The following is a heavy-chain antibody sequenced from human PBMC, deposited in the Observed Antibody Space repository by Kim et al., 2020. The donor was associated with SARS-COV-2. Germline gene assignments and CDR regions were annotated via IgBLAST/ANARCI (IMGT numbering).Heavy chain of an antibody. CDR3: ARAGSGSYYSAFDY. D-gene: IGHD3-10*01. Sequence: GGSLRLSCAASGFTFSSYAMHWVRQAPGKGLEWVAVISYDGSNKYYADSVKGRFTISRDNSKNTLYLQMNSLRAEDTAVYYCARAGSGSYYSAFDYWGQGPLATVPS. V-gene: IGHV3-30*04. CDR2: ISYDGSNK. J-gene: IGHJ4*02. CDR1: GFTFSSYA.